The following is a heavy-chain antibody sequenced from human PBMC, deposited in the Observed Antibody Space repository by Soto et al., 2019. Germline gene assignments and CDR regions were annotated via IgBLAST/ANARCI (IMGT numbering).Heavy chain of an antibody. V-gene: IGHV4-59*08. Sequence: PSETLSLTCTVSGGSISSYYWSWIRQPPGKGLEWNGYIYYSGSTNYNPSLKSRVTISVDTSKNHFSLKLSSVTAADTAVYYCARHTGLSIPGTTEAWFDPWGQGTLVTVSS. CDR3: ARHTGLSIPGTTEAWFDP. CDR2: IYYSGST. D-gene: IGHD2-2*02. CDR1: GGSISSYY. J-gene: IGHJ5*02.